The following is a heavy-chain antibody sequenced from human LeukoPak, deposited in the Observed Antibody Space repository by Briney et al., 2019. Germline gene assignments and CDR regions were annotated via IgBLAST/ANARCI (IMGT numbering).Heavy chain of an antibody. CDR2: ISGGGGST. Sequence: GGSLRLSCAASGFTFSSYAMSWVRQAPGKGLEWVSAISGGGGSTYYADSVKGRFTISRDNSKNTLYLQMNSLRAEDTAVYYCAKDHPRIAVADDAFDIWGQGTMVTVSS. CDR3: AKDHPRIAVADDAFDI. J-gene: IGHJ3*02. CDR1: GFTFSSYA. D-gene: IGHD6-19*01. V-gene: IGHV3-23*01.